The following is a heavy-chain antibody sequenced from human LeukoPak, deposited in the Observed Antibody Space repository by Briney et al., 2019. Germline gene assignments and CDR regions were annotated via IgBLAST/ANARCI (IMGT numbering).Heavy chain of an antibody. J-gene: IGHJ4*02. CDR2: IRSGGSTI. V-gene: IGHV3-48*03. CDR1: GFTFRNAW. Sequence: GGSLGLSCAASGFTFRNAWMAWVRQAPGKGLEWVSYIRSGGSTIYYADSVKGRFTISRDNAKNSLYLQMNSLRAEDTAVYYCARASGFGAYFDYWGQGTLVTVSS. CDR3: ARASGFGAYFDY. D-gene: IGHD3-3*01.